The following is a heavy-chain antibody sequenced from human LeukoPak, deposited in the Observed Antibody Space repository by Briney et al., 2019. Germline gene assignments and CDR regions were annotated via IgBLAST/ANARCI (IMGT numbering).Heavy chain of an antibody. J-gene: IGHJ4*02. CDR1: GYSFTSYW. CDR3: ARLPRAYYYGSGSFYYDY. Sequence: GESLKISCKGSGYSFTSYWIGWVRQMPGKGLEXXXXXYPGDSDTRYSPSFQGQVTISADKSISTAYLQWSSLKASDTAMYYCARLPRAYYYGSGSFYYDYWGQGTLVTVSS. D-gene: IGHD3-10*01. CDR2: XYPGDSDT. V-gene: IGHV5-51*01.